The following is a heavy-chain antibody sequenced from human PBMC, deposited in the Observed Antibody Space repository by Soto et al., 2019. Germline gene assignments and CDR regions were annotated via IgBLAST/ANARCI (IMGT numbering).Heavy chain of an antibody. CDR1: GFTFSSYA. V-gene: IGHV3-23*01. CDR3: AKDRLREVLLWFGELLSTYGMDV. CDR2: ISGSGGST. J-gene: IGHJ6*02. Sequence: GGSLRLSCAASGFTFSSYAMSWVRQAPGKGLEWVSAISGSGGSTYYADSVKGRFTISRDNSKNTLYLQMNSLRAEDTAVYYCAKDRLREVLLWFGELLSTYGMDVWGQGTTVTVSS. D-gene: IGHD3-10*01.